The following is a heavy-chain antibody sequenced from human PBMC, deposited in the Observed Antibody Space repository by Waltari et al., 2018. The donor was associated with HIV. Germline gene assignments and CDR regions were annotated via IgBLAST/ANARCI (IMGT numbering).Heavy chain of an antibody. CDR3: ARDGLLRSAYGMDV. Sequence: EVQLVESGGGLVQPGGSLARACATSGLPFRSLTINWVRQAPGKGLEFISYISGSISTIYYADSVKGRFTISRDNARNSLYLQMNSLRAEDTAVYYCARDGLLRSAYGMDVWGQGTTVTVS. D-gene: IGHD5-12*01. V-gene: IGHV3-48*01. CDR2: ISGSISTI. CDR1: GLPFRSLT. J-gene: IGHJ6*02.